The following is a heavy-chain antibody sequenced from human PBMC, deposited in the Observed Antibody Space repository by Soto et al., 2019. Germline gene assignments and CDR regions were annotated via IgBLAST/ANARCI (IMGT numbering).Heavy chain of an antibody. J-gene: IGHJ4*02. CDR1: GVSVNSYY. Sequence: SETLSLTCSVSGVSVNSYYWTWIRHSPGKGLEWIGYVYHTGNTYYNPSLKSRVTISLDTSKNQVSLRLRSVTAADTAVYYCAREQYNWKLWGQGTLVTVSS. CDR2: VYHTGNT. V-gene: IGHV4-59*02. D-gene: IGHD1-20*01. CDR3: AREQYNWKL.